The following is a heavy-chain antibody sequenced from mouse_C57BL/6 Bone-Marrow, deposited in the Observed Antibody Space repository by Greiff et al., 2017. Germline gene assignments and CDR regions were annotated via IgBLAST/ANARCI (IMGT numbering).Heavy chain of an antibody. Sequence: VQLKESGAELVKPGASVKLSCTASGFNIKDYYMHWVKQRTEQGLEWIGRIDPEDGETKYAPNFQDKATITADTYSNTAYLQLSSLTSEDTAVYYWARDLDYYGSSYDTAYWGQGTLVTVSA. J-gene: IGHJ3*01. CDR2: IDPEDGET. CDR1: GFNIKDYY. CDR3: ARDLDYYGSSYDTAY. D-gene: IGHD1-1*01. V-gene: IGHV14-2*01.